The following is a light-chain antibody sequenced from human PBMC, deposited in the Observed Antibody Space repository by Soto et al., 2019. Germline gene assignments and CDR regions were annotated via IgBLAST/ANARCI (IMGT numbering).Light chain of an antibody. V-gene: IGKV1-5*03. Sequence: DIQMTQSPSTLSASVGDRVTITCRASQSISSWLAWYQQKPGKAPKLLIYKASSLESGVPSRFGGSGSGTEFTLTISSLQPDDFATYYCQQYNSYSPSYTFGQGTKLEIK. J-gene: IGKJ2*01. CDR2: KAS. CDR3: QQYNSYSPSYT. CDR1: QSISSW.